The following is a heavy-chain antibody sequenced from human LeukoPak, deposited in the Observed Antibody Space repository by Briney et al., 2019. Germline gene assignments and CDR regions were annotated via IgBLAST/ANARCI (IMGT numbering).Heavy chain of an antibody. CDR2: IKSKTDGGTT. CDR3: TTGSWGSYYFDY. V-gene: IGHV3-15*01. D-gene: IGHD3-16*01. J-gene: IGHJ4*02. CDR1: GFTFSNAW. Sequence: GGSLRLSCAASGFTFSNAWMSWVRQAPGKGLEWVGRIKSKTDGGTTDYAAPVKDRFTISRDDSKNTLYLQMNSLKTEDTAVYYCTTGSWGSYYFDYWGQGTLVTVSS.